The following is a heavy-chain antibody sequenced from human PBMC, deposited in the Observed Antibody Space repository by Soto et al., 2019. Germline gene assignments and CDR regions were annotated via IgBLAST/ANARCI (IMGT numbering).Heavy chain of an antibody. J-gene: IGHJ3*02. V-gene: IGHV1-24*01. CDR2: FDPEDGET. CDR3: ATIMDSLIIVGATNAFDI. CDR1: GYTFTGYY. D-gene: IGHD1-26*01. Sequence: ASVKVSCKASGYTFTGYYMHWVRQAPGQGLEWMGGFDPEDGETIYAQKFQGRVTMTEDTSTDTAYMELSSLRSEDTAVYYCATIMDSLIIVGATNAFDIWGQGTMVTVSS.